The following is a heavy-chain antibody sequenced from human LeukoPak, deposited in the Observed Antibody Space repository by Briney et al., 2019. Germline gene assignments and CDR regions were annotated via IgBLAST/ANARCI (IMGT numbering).Heavy chain of an antibody. D-gene: IGHD6-6*01. CDR1: GFTFSSYP. Sequence: PGGSLRLSCAASGFTFSSYPMTWVRQAPGKGPEWVSFISDSGGITYYADSVKGRFTISRDNSKNTLYLQMNSLRAEDTAVYYCAKNTQYSGCYDCWGQGTLVAVSS. CDR2: ISDSGGIT. V-gene: IGHV3-23*01. J-gene: IGHJ4*02. CDR3: AKNTQYSGCYDC.